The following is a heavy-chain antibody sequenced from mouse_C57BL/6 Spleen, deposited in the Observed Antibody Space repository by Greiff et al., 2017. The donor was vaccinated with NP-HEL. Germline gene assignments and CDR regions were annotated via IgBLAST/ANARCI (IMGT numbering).Heavy chain of an antibody. D-gene: IGHD1-1*01. V-gene: IGHV1-9*01. CDR1: GYTFTGYW. CDR2: ILPGSGST. CDR3: ARRGNYYGSSYFDY. J-gene: IGHJ2*01. Sequence: QVQLQQSGAELMKPGASVKLSCKATGYTFTGYWIEWVKQRPGHGLEWIGEILPGSGSTNDNEKFKGKATFTAATSSNTAYMQLSSLTTENSAIYYCARRGNYYGSSYFDYWGQGTTLTVSS.